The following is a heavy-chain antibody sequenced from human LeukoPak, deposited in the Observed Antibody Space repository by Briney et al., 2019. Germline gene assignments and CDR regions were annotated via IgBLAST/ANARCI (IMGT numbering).Heavy chain of an antibody. J-gene: IGHJ4*02. CDR2: ISWNSGGM. CDR1: GFTFDDYA. D-gene: IGHD6-13*01. V-gene: IGHV3-9*01. CDR3: AKERAGHDGRFDS. Sequence: GGSLRLSCAASGFTFDDYAMHWVRQAPGKGLEWVSGISWNSGGMGYADSVKGRFTISRDNAKNSLYLQMNSLRTEDTALYYCAKERAGHDGRFDSWGQGTLVTVSS.